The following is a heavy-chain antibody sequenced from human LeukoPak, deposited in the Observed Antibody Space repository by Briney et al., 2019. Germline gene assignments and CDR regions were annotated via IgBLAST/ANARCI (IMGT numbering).Heavy chain of an antibody. J-gene: IGHJ5*02. CDR3: ARGEVDGDYVTWFDP. CDR1: GGSFSGYY. CDR2: TNHSGST. Sequence: PSETLSLTCAVYGGSFSGYYWSWIRQPPGKGLEWIGETNHSGSTNYNPSLKSRVTISVDTSKNQFSLKLSSVTAADTAVYYCARGEVDGDYVTWFDPWGQGTLVTVSS. D-gene: IGHD4-17*01. V-gene: IGHV4-34*01.